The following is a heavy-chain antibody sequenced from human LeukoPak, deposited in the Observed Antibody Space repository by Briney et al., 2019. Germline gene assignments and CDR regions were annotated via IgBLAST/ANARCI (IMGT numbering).Heavy chain of an antibody. J-gene: IGHJ4*02. CDR3: ARARPNYYDSSGYYY. CDR2: IIPIFGTA. V-gene: IGHV1-69*05. D-gene: IGHD3-22*01. Sequence: SVKVSCKASGGTFSSYAMSWLGQAPGQGVDWMGGIIPIFGTANYAQKFQGRVTITTDESTSTAYMELSSLRSEDTAVYYCARARPNYYDSSGYYYWGQGTLVTVSS. CDR1: GGTFSSYA.